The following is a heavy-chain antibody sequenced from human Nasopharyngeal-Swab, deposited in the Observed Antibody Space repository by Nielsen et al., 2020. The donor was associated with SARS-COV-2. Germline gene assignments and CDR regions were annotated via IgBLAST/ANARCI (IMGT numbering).Heavy chain of an antibody. J-gene: IGHJ6*02. CDR3: ARDRVAAAGTNYYYGMDV. V-gene: IGHV3-33*01. CDR2: IWYDGSNK. CDR1: GFTFSSYG. D-gene: IGHD6-13*01. Sequence: GSLRLSCAASGFTFSSYGMHWVRQAPGKGLEWVAVIWYDGSNKYYADSVKGRFTISRDNSKNTLYLQMNSLRAEDTAVYYCARDRVAAAGTNYYYGMDVWGQGTTVTVSS.